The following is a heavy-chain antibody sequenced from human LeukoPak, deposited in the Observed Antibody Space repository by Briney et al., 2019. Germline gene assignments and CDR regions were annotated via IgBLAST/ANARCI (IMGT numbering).Heavy chain of an antibody. J-gene: IGHJ4*02. D-gene: IGHD6-19*01. V-gene: IGHV3-23*01. Sequence: TGGSLRLSCAASGFIFSNYAMNWVRQAPGQGLEWVSAITGSGGNTYYADSVKGRFTISRDNSKNSLYLQMNSLRAEDTALYHCARSTYSSGWYGVDYWGQGTLVTVSS. CDR3: ARSTYSSGWYGVDY. CDR1: GFIFSNYA. CDR2: ITGSGGNT.